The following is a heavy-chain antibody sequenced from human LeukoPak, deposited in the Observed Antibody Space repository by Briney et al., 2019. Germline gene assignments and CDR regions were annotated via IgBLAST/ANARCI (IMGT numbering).Heavy chain of an antibody. CDR3: ARNAYCGGDCYTQFYFDY. V-gene: IGHV1-8*01. CDR1: GFTFTIYD. CDR2: MNGNSGDT. J-gene: IGHJ4*02. Sequence: ASVKVSCKTSGFTFTIYDINWVRQATGQGLEWMGWMNGNSGDTGYAQKFQGRVTMTRDTSTSTVYMELSSLRSEDTAVYYCARNAYCGGDCYTQFYFDYWGQGTLVTVSS. D-gene: IGHD2-21*02.